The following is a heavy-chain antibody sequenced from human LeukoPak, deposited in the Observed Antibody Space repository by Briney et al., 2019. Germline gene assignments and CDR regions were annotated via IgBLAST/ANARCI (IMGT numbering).Heavy chain of an antibody. Sequence: ASVKVSCKASGYTFTSYAITWVRQAPGQGLEWMGWISVYSGNTHYVQKLQGRVTMTTDTSTTTAYMELRSLRSDDTAVYYCARDYYDTSGYFYGSNYWGQGTLVTVSS. J-gene: IGHJ4*02. CDR2: ISVYSGNT. CDR1: GYTFTSYA. D-gene: IGHD3-22*01. CDR3: ARDYYDTSGYFYGSNY. V-gene: IGHV1-18*01.